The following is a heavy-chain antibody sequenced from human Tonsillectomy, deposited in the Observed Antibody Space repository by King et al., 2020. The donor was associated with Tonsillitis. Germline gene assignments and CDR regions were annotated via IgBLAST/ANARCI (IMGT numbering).Heavy chain of an antibody. Sequence: VQLVESGGDLVKPGGSLRLSCAASGFTFSDYYMTWIRQAPGKGLEWVSYISSSGSTIYYADSVKGRFTISRDNAKNSLYLQMNSLRAEDTAVYYCARAPYYYDSRGLTMLDAMDVWGQGTAVTVSS. J-gene: IGHJ6*02. D-gene: IGHD3-22*01. CDR2: ISSSGSTI. CDR1: GFTFSDYY. V-gene: IGHV3-11*01. CDR3: ARAPYYYDSRGLTMLDAMDV.